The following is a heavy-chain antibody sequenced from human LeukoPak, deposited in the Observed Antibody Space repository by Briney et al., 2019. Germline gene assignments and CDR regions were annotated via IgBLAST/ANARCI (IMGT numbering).Heavy chain of an antibody. V-gene: IGHV4-30-4*01. Sequence: SQTLSLTWTVSGGSISSGDYYWSWIRQPPGKGLEWIGYIYYSGSTYYNPSLKSRVTISVDTSKNQFSLKLSSVTAADTAVYYCARYDILTGYLDYWGQGTLVTVSS. CDR2: IYYSGST. CDR1: GGSISSGDYY. CDR3: ARYDILTGYLDY. J-gene: IGHJ4*02. D-gene: IGHD3-9*01.